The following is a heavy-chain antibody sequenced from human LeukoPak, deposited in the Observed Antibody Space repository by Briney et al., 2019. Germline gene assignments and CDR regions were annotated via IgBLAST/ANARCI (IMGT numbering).Heavy chain of an antibody. Sequence: PGGSLRLSCAASGFTFSSYGMHWVRQAPGRGLEWVAFIRYDGSNKYYADSVKGRLTISRDNSKNTLYLQMNSLRAEDTAVYYCAKLPDTPYYFDYWGQGNLVTVSS. CDR2: IRYDGSNK. J-gene: IGHJ4*02. V-gene: IGHV3-30*02. CDR1: GFTFSSYG. D-gene: IGHD1-26*01. CDR3: AKLPDTPYYFDY.